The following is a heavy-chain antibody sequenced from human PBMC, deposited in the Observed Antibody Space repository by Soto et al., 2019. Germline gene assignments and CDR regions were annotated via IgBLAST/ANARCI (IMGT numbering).Heavy chain of an antibody. CDR1: GGSISSGGYY. J-gene: IGHJ6*02. CDR3: ARAQGPRHYDFWSGYSYYGMDV. V-gene: IGHV4-31*01. Sequence: PSETLSLTCTVSGGSISSGGYYWSWIRQHPGKGLEWIGYIYYSGSTYYNPSLKSQVTISVDTSKNQFSLKLSSVTAADTAVYYCARAQGPRHYDFWSGYSYYGMDVWGQGITVTVS. D-gene: IGHD3-3*01. CDR2: IYYSGST.